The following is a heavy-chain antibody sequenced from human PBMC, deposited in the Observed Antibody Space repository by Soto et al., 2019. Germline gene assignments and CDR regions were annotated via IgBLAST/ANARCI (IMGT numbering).Heavy chain of an antibody. CDR1: GFTFSSYA. V-gene: IGHV3-23*01. J-gene: IGHJ4*02. Sequence: SLRLSCAASGFTFSSYAMNWVRQAPGKGLEWGSAISGSGGSTYYADSVKGRFNISRDNSTNTLYLQMNSLRAEDTAVYYCARRATVTQDFDYWGQGTLVTVS. CDR3: ARRATVTQDFDY. D-gene: IGHD4-4*01. CDR2: ISGSGGST.